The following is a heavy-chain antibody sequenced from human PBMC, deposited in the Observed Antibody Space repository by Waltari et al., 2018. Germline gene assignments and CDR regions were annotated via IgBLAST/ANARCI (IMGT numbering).Heavy chain of an antibody. CDR2: INAGNCNT. Sequence: VQLVQSGAEVKKPGASVKVSCKASGYTFTSYAMHWVRQAPGQRLEWMGWINAGNCNTKYSQKFQGRVTITRDTSASTAYMELSSLRSEDTAVYYCARDRPDKWELPDFDYWGQGTLVTVSS. V-gene: IGHV1-3*01. J-gene: IGHJ4*02. D-gene: IGHD1-26*01. CDR1: GYTFTSYA. CDR3: ARDRPDKWELPDFDY.